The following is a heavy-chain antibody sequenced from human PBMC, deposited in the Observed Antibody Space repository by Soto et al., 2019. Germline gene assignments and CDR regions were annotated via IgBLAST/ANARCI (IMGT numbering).Heavy chain of an antibody. CDR1: GFTFTRYS. D-gene: IGHD3-22*01. CDR3: ARVYGHDSSGYYHRYNWFDP. CDR2: IGSSGTTI. V-gene: IGHV3-48*04. Sequence: LRLSCAASGFTFTRYSMNWVRQAPGKGLEWVSYIGSSGTTIYYADSVKGRFTISRDNAKNSLYLQMNSLRAEDTAVYYCARVYGHDSSGYYHRYNWFDPWGQGTLVTVSS. J-gene: IGHJ5*02.